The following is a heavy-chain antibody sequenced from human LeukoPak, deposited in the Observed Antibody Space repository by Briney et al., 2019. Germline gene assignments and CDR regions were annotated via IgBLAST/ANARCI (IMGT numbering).Heavy chain of an antibody. CDR3: AREDTAVAYNQLNWFDP. J-gene: IGHJ5*02. V-gene: IGHV3-23*01. D-gene: IGHD6-19*01. CDR2: ISPSGDVT. Sequence: PGGSLRLSCAASGFTFSNHGMNWVRQAPGEGLEWVSGISPSGDVTYYADSVKGRFTISRDNAKNSLYLQMNSLRAEDTAVYYCAREDTAVAYNQLNWFDPWGQGTLVTVSS. CDR1: GFTFSNHG.